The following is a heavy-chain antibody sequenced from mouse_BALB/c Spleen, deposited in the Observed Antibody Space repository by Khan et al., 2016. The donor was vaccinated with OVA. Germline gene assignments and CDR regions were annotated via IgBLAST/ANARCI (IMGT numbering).Heavy chain of an antibody. Sequence: EVQRVESGGGLVQPGGSRKLSCAASGFTFSDYGMAWVRQAPGKGPEWVAFISNLAYSIYYADTVTGRFTISRENAKNTLYLEMSSLRSEDTAMYYCARGGRYGLYAMDYWGQGTSVTVSS. J-gene: IGHJ4*01. CDR2: ISNLAYSI. V-gene: IGHV5-15*02. CDR1: GFTFSDYG. D-gene: IGHD2-14*01. CDR3: ARGGRYGLYAMDY.